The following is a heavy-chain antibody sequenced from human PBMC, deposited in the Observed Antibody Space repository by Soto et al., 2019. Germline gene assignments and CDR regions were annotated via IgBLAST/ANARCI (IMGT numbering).Heavy chain of an antibody. Sequence: QVQLVESGGGVVQPGRSLRFSCAASGFTFSSYGMHWVRQAPGKGLEWVAVISYDGSNKYYADSVKGRFTISRDNSKNTLYLQMNSLRAEDTAVYYCAKDPDIAVAGATDYWGQGTLVTVSS. CDR3: AKDPDIAVAGATDY. CDR1: GFTFSSYG. J-gene: IGHJ4*02. CDR2: ISYDGSNK. V-gene: IGHV3-30*18. D-gene: IGHD6-19*01.